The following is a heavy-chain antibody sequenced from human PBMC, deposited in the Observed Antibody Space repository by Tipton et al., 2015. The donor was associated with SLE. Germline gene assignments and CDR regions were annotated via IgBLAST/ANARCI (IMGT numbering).Heavy chain of an antibody. D-gene: IGHD6-19*01. J-gene: IGHJ6*02. CDR3: ARGGAVAAYYYYGMDV. Sequence: TLSLTCTVSGGSISSYYWSWIRQPPGKGLEWIGYIYYSGNTNYNPSLKSRVTISVDTSKNQFSLKLSSVTAADTAVYYCARGGAVAAYYYYGMDVWGQGTTVTVSS. CDR1: GGSISSYY. V-gene: IGHV4-59*01. CDR2: IYYSGNT.